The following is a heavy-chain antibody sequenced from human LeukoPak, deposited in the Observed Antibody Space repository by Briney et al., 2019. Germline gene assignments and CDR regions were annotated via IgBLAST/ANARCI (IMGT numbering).Heavy chain of an antibody. CDR1: GFTFNNYA. J-gene: IGHJ4*02. D-gene: IGHD3-22*01. V-gene: IGHV3-23*01. CDR2: ISGSGAIT. CDR3: ARDLFYYDSSGYNDY. Sequence: GGSLRLSCAASGFTFNNYAMSWVRQAPGKGLEWVSAISGSGAITYYADSVKGRFTISRDNSKNTLYLQLNSLRAEDTAVYYCARDLFYYDSSGYNDYWGQGTLVTVSS.